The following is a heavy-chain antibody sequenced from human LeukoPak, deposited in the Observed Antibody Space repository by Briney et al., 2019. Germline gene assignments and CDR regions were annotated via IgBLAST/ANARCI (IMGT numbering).Heavy chain of an antibody. D-gene: IGHD7-27*01. Sequence: GGSLRLSCAASGFTFSDYWMSWVRQAPGKGLEWVANINQGGSETYYVDSVEGRFTISRDNAKNSLFLQMSSLRAEDTAVYFCSGDPGDYWGQGTLVTVSS. CDR1: GFTFSDYW. J-gene: IGHJ4*02. CDR2: INQGGSET. CDR3: SGDPGDY. V-gene: IGHV3-7*04.